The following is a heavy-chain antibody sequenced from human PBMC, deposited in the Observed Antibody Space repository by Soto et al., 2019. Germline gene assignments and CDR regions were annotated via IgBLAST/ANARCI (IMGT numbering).Heavy chain of an antibody. CDR2: ISPDGTIP. CDR3: ARFRGDAFDI. Sequence: EVQLVESGGGLVQPGGSLRLSCAVSGFTFSNYWMHWVRQAPGKGLVWVSTISPDGTIPDYTDSVKGRLAISRDNAKSKLFLQSNSLRPEDTAVYYCARFRGDAFDIWGQGTMVTVSS. CDR1: GFTFSNYW. J-gene: IGHJ3*02. D-gene: IGHD3-10*01. V-gene: IGHV3-74*01.